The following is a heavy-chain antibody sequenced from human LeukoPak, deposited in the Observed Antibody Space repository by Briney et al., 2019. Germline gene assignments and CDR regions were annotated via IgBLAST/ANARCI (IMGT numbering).Heavy chain of an antibody. CDR2: ISWNSGSI. Sequence: GGSLRLSCAASGFTFDDYAMHWVRQAPGEGLEWVSGISWNSGSIGYADSVKGRFTISRDNAKNSLYLQMNSLRAEDTALYYCAKDFSSSGWFDAFDIWGQGTMVTVSS. D-gene: IGHD6-19*01. CDR1: GFTFDDYA. V-gene: IGHV3-9*01. J-gene: IGHJ3*02. CDR3: AKDFSSSGWFDAFDI.